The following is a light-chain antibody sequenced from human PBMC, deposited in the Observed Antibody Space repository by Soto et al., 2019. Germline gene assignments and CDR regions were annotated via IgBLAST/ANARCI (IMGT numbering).Light chain of an antibody. V-gene: IGKV1-5*03. CDR3: QQYNSLPYT. CDR1: QILRSW. J-gene: IGKJ2*01. CDR2: KAS. Sequence: DIQMTQSPSPLSASVGDRVTITFRASQILRSWLAWYQQKLGKAPNVLFYKASSLEIGVPSRFSGIGSWTEFTLTISSLQPDYFATYYCQQYNSLPYTFVHGTQLESK.